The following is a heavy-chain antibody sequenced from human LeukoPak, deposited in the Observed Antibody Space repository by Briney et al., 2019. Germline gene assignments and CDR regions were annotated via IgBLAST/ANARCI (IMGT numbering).Heavy chain of an antibody. CDR2: IIPVFGTA. Sequence: SVKVSCKASEGTFSSYAISWVRHAPGQGLEWMGGIIPVFGTANYAQKLQGRGTITTDESTRTAYMELGSLRSEDTAVYYCARDGYDFWSGYAVFGYWGQGTLVTVSS. D-gene: IGHD3-3*01. V-gene: IGHV1-69*05. CDR3: ARDGYDFWSGYAVFGY. CDR1: EGTFSSYA. J-gene: IGHJ4*02.